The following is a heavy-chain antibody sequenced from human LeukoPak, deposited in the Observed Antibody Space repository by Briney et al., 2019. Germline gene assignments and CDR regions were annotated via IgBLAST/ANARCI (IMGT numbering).Heavy chain of an antibody. CDR2: ISAYNGNT. D-gene: IGHD6-13*01. CDR3: ARAVSSSWYRDIDY. J-gene: IGHJ4*02. CDR1: GYTFTSYG. Sequence: ASVKVSCKASGYTFTSYGISWVRQAPGQGLEWMGWISAYNGNTNYAQILQGRVTMTTDTSTSTAYMELRSLRSDDTAVYYCARAVSSSWYRDIDYWGQGTLVTVSS. V-gene: IGHV1-18*01.